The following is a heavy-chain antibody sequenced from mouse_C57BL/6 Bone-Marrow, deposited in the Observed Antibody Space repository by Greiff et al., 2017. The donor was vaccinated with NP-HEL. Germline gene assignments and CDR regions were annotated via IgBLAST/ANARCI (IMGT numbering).Heavy chain of an antibody. CDR1: GYTFTSYW. V-gene: IGHV1-55*01. Sequence: QVQLQQPGAELVKPGASVKMSCKASGYTFTSYWITWVKQRPGQGLEWIGDIYPGSGSTNYTEKFKSKATLTVDTSSSTAYMQLSSLTSEDSAVYYCARSPNWDEDYFDYWGQGTTLTVSS. D-gene: IGHD4-1*01. CDR2: IYPGSGST. CDR3: ARSPNWDEDYFDY. J-gene: IGHJ2*01.